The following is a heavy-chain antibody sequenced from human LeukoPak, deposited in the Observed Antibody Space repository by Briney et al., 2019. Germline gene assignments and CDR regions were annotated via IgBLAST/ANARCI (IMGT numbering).Heavy chain of an antibody. CDR3: AKVAYYYDSSGYYGREFDY. J-gene: IGHJ4*02. CDR1: GFTFSSYA. V-gene: IGHV3-23*01. CDR2: ISGSGGST. Sequence: GGSLRLSCAASGFTFSSYAMSWVRQAPGKGLEWVSAISGSGGSTYYADSVKGRFTISRDNSKNTLYLQMNSLRAEDTALYYCAKVAYYYDSSGYYGREFDYWGQGTLVTVSS. D-gene: IGHD3-22*01.